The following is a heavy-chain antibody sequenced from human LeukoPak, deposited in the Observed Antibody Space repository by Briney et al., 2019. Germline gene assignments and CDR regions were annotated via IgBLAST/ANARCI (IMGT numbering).Heavy chain of an antibody. CDR1: GYTFTGYY. J-gene: IGHJ4*02. CDR3: ARGAEAETSPLDF. D-gene: IGHD6-13*01. CDR2: INPNSGAA. V-gene: IGHV1-2*02. Sequence: ASVKVSCKASGYTFTGYYMHWVRQAPGQGLEWMGWINPNSGAADYARQFRGRVTMTRDTSINTDYMEMKRVTSDDTAVYYCARGAEAETSPLDFWGQGTLVIVS.